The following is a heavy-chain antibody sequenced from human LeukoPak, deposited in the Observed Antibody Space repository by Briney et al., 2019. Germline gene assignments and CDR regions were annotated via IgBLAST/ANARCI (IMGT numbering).Heavy chain of an antibody. CDR3: ARGMTTVTH. CDR2: IYYSGIT. J-gene: IGHJ4*02. V-gene: IGHV4-59*08. D-gene: IGHD4-11*01. CDR1: GASINSYY. Sequence: SETLSLTCTVSGASINSYYWSRIRQPPGKGLEWLGYIYYSGITNYNPSLKSRVTISVDTSMNQFSLKLSSVTAADTAVYYCARGMTTVTHWGQGTLVTVSS.